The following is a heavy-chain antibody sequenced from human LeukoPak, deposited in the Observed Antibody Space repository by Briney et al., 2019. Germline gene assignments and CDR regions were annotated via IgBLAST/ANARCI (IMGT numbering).Heavy chain of an antibody. J-gene: IGHJ3*02. CDR3: ATEGGSGSYYGDDAFDM. D-gene: IGHD3-10*01. Sequence: PGGSLRLSCEASRFSFTNTWMSWVRQAPGKGLEWVGRVKSNADDGTTDYAAPVQGRFTISRDDSKNTLSLQMNSLKTEDTAVYYCATEGGSGSYYGDDAFDMWGQGTMVTVSS. CDR1: RFSFTNTW. CDR2: VKSNADDGTT. V-gene: IGHV3-15*01.